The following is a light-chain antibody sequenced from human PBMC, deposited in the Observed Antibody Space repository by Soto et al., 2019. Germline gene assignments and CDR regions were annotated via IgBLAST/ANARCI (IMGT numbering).Light chain of an antibody. CDR3: QQYKNWPL. V-gene: IGKV3-15*01. CDR1: QSVRSH. Sequence: IVMTQSPATLSVSPGEGVTLSCRASQSVRSHLAWYQQKPGQPPRLLICGASTRATGIAARFSGSGFGTEFTLTISSLQSVDSAVYYCQQYKNWPLFGPGTRLEIK. J-gene: IGKJ5*01. CDR2: GAS.